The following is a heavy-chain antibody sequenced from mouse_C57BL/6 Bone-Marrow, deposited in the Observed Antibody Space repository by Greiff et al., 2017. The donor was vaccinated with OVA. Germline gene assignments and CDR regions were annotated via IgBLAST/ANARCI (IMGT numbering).Heavy chain of an antibody. CDR3: ARTVVEDAMDY. CDR2: ISSGSSTI. CDR1: GFTFSDYG. D-gene: IGHD1-1*01. V-gene: IGHV5-17*01. Sequence: EVQLKESGGGLVKPGGSLKLSCAASGFTFSDYGMHWVRQAPEKGLEWVAYISSGSSTIYYADTVKGRFTISRDNAKNTLFLQMTSLRSEDTAMYYCARTVVEDAMDYWGQGTSVTVSS. J-gene: IGHJ4*01.